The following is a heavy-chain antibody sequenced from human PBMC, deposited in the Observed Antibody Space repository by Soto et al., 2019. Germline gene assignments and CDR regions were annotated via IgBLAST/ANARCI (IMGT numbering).Heavy chain of an antibody. CDR1: GFTFRSYA. Sequence: GGSLRLSCAASGFTFRSYAMSWVRPAPGKGLEWVSAISGSGGSTYYADSVKGRFTISRDNSKNTLYLQMNSLRAEDTAVYYCAKIGAVAGTMSFDYWGQGTLVPVSS. D-gene: IGHD6-19*01. J-gene: IGHJ4*02. CDR3: AKIGAVAGTMSFDY. V-gene: IGHV3-23*01. CDR2: ISGSGGST.